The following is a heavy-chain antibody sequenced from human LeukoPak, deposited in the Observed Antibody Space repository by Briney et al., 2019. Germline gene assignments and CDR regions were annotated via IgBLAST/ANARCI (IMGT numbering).Heavy chain of an antibody. CDR3: ATDLAARGWY. Sequence: GVSVKVPCKASGYTFTSYYMHWVRQPPGQGLDGMGIINPSGGGTSYAQNFQGRVNMTTDTSTSTIYMELSSLRSEDTAVYFCATDLAARGWYWGQGTLVTVSS. V-gene: IGHV1-46*01. CDR1: GYTFTSYY. CDR2: INPSGGGT. J-gene: IGHJ4*02. D-gene: IGHD6-19*01.